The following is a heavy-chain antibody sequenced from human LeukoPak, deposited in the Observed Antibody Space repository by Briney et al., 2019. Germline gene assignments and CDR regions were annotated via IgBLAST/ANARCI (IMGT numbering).Heavy chain of an antibody. CDR3: ASPAPPDPAGY. V-gene: IGHV3-21*01. J-gene: IGHJ4*02. CDR2: ISSSSSYI. D-gene: IGHD1-14*01. Sequence: GGSLRLSCAASGFTFSSYSMNWVRQAPGKGLEWVSSISSSSSYIYYADSVKGRFTIPRDNAKNSLYLQMNSLRAEDTAVYYCASPAPPDPAGYWGQGTLVTVSS. CDR1: GFTFSSYS.